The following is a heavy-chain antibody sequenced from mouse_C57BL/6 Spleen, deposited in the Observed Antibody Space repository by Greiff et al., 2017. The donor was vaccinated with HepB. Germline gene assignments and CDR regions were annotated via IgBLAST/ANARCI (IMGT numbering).Heavy chain of an antibody. CDR1: GYTFTSYW. V-gene: IGHV1-59*01. CDR3: ARPLNWYWYFDV. CDR2: IDPSDSYT. D-gene: IGHD4-1*01. Sequence: VQLQQPGAELVRPGTSVKLSCKASGYTFTSYWMHWVKQRPGQGLEWIGVIDPSDSYTNYNQKFKGKATLTVDTSSSTAYMQLSSLTSEDSAVYYCARPLNWYWYFDVWGTGTTVTVSS. J-gene: IGHJ1*03.